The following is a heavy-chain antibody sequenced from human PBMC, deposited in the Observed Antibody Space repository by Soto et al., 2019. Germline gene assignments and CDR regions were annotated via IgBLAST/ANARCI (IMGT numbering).Heavy chain of an antibody. V-gene: IGHV1-69*02. CDR1: GGTFSTYT. D-gene: IGHD2-2*01. CDR2: IIPMLTVT. J-gene: IGHJ3*01. CDR3: SIGSWSAETFDV. Sequence: QVHLEQSGAEVKKPGSSVKVSCKAAGGTFSTYTLIWVRQAPGQGLEWMGRIIPMLTVTNSAQKFQGRVTLTADKSTSTAFMELTSLTSYETTVYYCSIGSWSAETFDVWGQGTMVSVSS.